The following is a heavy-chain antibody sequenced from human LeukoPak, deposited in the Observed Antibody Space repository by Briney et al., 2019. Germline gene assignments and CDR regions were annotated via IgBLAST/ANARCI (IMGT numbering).Heavy chain of an antibody. V-gene: IGHV4-31*03. CDR1: GGSISSGGYY. D-gene: IGHD4-17*01. CDR3: ARGGLHDYGDYPVRYYYYYGMDV. CDR2: IYYSGST. J-gene: IGHJ6*02. Sequence: SETLSLTCTVSGGSISSGGYYWSWIRQHPGKGLEWIGYIYYSGSTYYNPSLKGRVTISVDTSKNQFSLKLSSVTAADTAVYYCARGGLHDYGDYPVRYYYYYGMDVWGQGTTVTVSS.